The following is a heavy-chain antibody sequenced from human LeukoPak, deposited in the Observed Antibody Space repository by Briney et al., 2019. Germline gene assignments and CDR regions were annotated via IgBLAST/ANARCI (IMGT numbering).Heavy chain of an antibody. CDR2: INHSGST. V-gene: IGHV4-39*07. J-gene: IGHJ5*02. D-gene: IGHD3-16*01. Sequence: PSETLSLTCTVSGGSISSSSYYWGWIRQPPGKGLEWIGEINHSGSTNYNPSLKSRVTISVDTSKNQFSLKLSSVTAADTAVYYCARGQMWARAWGPWGQGTLVTVSS. CDR3: ARGQMWARAWGP. CDR1: GGSISSSSYY.